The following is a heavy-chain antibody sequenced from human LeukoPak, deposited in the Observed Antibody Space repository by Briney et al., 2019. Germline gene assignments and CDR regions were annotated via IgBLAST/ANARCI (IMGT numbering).Heavy chain of an antibody. Sequence: ASVKVSCKASGYTFTGYYMHWVRQAPGQGLEWMGWINPNSGGTNYAQKFQGRVTMTRDTSTSTAYMELSRLRSDDTAVYYCARCQSRVDSSGILVDYWGQGTLVTVSS. V-gene: IGHV1-2*02. D-gene: IGHD3-22*01. CDR1: GYTFTGYY. CDR2: INPNSGGT. J-gene: IGHJ4*02. CDR3: ARCQSRVDSSGILVDY.